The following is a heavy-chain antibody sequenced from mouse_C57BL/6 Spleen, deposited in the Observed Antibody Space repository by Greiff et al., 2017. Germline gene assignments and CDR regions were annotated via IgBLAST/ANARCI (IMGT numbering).Heavy chain of an antibody. Sequence: VQLQQSGPELVKPGASVKIPCKASGYTFTDYNMDWVKQSHGKSLEWIGDINPNNGGTIYNQKFKGKATLTVDKSSSTAYMELRSLTSSDTSVYYCARRYPPFHFDYWGQGTTLTVSS. CDR2: INPNNGGT. CDR3: ARRYPPFHFDY. J-gene: IGHJ2*01. CDR1: GYTFTDYN. D-gene: IGHD2-12*01. V-gene: IGHV1-18*01.